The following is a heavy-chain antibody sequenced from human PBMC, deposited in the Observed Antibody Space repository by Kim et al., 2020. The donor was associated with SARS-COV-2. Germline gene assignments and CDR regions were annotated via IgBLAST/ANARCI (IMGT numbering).Heavy chain of an antibody. D-gene: IGHD6-13*01. CDR1: GGSFSGYY. CDR3: ARGETRSIIRQQLANWFDP. V-gene: IGHV4-34*01. CDR2: INHSGST. Sequence: SETLSLTCAVYGGSFSGYYWSWIRQPPGKGLEWIGEINHSGSTNYNPSLKSRVTISVDTSKNQFSLKLSSVTAADTAVYYCARGETRSIIRQQLANWFDPWGQGTLVTVSS. J-gene: IGHJ5*02.